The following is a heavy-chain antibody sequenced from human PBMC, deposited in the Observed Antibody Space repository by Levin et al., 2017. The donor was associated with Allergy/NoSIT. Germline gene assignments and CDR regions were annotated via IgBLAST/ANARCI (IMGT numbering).Heavy chain of an antibody. CDR2: IYWDDDK. D-gene: IGHD6-6*01. V-gene: IGHV2-5*02. CDR1: GFSLSTSGVG. Sequence: SGPTLVKPTQTLTLTCTFSGFSLSTSGVGVGWIRQPPGKALEWLALIYWDDDKRYSPSLKSRLTIIEDTSKNQVVLTMINMDPVDTGTYYCAPRVRIAPQGEDAFDIWGQGTMVTVSS. CDR3: APRVRIAPQGEDAFDI. J-gene: IGHJ3*02.